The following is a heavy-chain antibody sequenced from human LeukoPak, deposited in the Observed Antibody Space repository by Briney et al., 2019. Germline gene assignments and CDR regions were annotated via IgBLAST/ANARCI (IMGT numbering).Heavy chain of an antibody. V-gene: IGHV4-4*07. CDR3: ARVGQDSTGYYRIFDY. J-gene: IGHJ4*02. CDR2: IYSSGST. Sequence: SETLSLTCTVSGGSISSYYWSWTRQPARKGLEWIGRIYSSGSTNYNPSPKSRVTISVDKSKNQFSLKLTSVTAADTAVYYCARVGQDSTGYYRIFDYWGQGTLVTVSS. D-gene: IGHD3-22*01. CDR1: GGSISSYY.